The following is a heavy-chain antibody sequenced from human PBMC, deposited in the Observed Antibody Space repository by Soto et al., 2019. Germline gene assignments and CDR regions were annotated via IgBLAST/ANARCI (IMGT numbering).Heavy chain of an antibody. V-gene: IGHV4-59*01. CDR1: GGSISSYY. CDR3: ARVSNSYFDGPPLPDYYYGMDV. J-gene: IGHJ6*02. CDR2: IYYSGST. Sequence: QVQLQESGPGLVKPSETLSLTCTVSGGSISSYYWSWIRQPPGKGLEWIGYIYYSGSTNYNPSLKSRVTISVDTSKNQFSLKLSSVTAADTAVYYCARVSNSYFDGPPLPDYYYGMDVWGQGTTVTVSS. D-gene: IGHD3-9*01.